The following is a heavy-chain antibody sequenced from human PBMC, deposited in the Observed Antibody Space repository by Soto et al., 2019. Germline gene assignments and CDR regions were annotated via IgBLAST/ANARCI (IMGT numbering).Heavy chain of an antibody. J-gene: IGHJ6*02. V-gene: IGHV3-33*01. CDR2: IWYDGSNK. CDR3: ARAEDPYYDFWSGLGYYYYGMDV. CDR1: GFTFSRYG. D-gene: IGHD3-3*01. Sequence: ARSLRLSCSASGFTFSRYGMHWVRQAPGKGLEWVAVIWYDGSNKYYADSVKGRFTISRDNSKNTLYLQRNSLRAGGRAVYYCARAEDPYYDFWSGLGYYYYGMDVWGQGTAVTVS.